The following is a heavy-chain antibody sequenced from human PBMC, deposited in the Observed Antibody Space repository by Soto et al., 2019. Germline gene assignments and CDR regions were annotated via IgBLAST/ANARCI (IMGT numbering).Heavy chain of an antibody. CDR3: AKGKGDYDFWSGYSIGMDV. D-gene: IGHD3-3*01. J-gene: IGHJ6*02. CDR1: GFKISSSS. Sequence: PGGSLRLSCAAFGFKISSSSMNWVRQAPGRGLEWVAYISDSGSNTLYADSVKGRFTISRDNSKNTLYLQMNSLRAEDTAVYYCAKGKGDYDFWSGYSIGMDVWGQGTTVTVSS. CDR2: ISDSGSNT. V-gene: IGHV3-23*01.